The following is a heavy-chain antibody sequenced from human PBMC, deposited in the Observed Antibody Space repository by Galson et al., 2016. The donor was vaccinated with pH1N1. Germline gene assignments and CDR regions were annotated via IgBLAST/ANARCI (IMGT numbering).Heavy chain of an antibody. V-gene: IGHV1-46*03. CDR1: VYIFTRAY. Sequence: SVKLSCKASVYIFTRAYFHWVRQAPGQGLEWMGVIDPSNGGTTFAQKFQGLVTMTRDTSTSTVYMELSGLKSDDTAVYYCIRDLGRLRDFWGQGTLVTVSS. D-gene: IGHD7-27*01. CDR3: IRDLGRLRDF. CDR2: IDPSNGGT. J-gene: IGHJ4*02.